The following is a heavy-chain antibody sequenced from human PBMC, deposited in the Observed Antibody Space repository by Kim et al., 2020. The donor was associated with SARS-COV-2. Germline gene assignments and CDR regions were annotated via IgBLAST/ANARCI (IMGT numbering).Heavy chain of an antibody. Sequence: ASVKVSCKASGYTFTSYDINWVRQATGQGLEWMGWMNPNSGNTVYAQKLQGRVTMTRNTSISTAYMELSSLRTEYTAVYYCARSSGYFDWLSDWYFVLWGRGTRVTVAS. CDR2: MNPNSGNT. CDR3: ARSSGYFDWLSDWYFVL. CDR1: GYTFTSYD. D-gene: IGHD3-9*01. V-gene: IGHV1-8*01. J-gene: IGHJ2*01.